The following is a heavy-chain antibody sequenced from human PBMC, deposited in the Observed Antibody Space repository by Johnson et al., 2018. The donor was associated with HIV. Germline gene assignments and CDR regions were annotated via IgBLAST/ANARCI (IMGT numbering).Heavy chain of an antibody. J-gene: IGHJ3*02. CDR3: ARDFGGYYDSSGYYYEWCDAFDI. Sequence: EVQLVESGGGVVRPGGSLRLSCAASGFTFSSYGMHWVRQAPGKGLEWVSGISWNSGSIGYADSVKGRFTISRDNAKNSLYLQMNSLRAEDTAVYYCARDFGGYYDSSGYYYEWCDAFDIWGQGTMVTVSS. CDR1: GFTFSSYG. V-gene: IGHV3-9*01. D-gene: IGHD3-22*01. CDR2: ISWNSGSI.